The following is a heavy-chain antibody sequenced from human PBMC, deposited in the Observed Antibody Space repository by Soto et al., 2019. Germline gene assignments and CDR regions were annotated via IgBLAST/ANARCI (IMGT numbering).Heavy chain of an antibody. V-gene: IGHV1-18*01. D-gene: IGHD3-22*01. CDR3: ARAGQYYDSSGYIT. J-gene: IGHJ5*02. CDR1: GYSFATSG. Sequence: QVKLVQSGTEVKKPGASMKVSCKASGYSFATSGISWVRQAPGQGLEWMGWISAYNGNTNYDQKLRDRVTMTTDTSTSTAYLELRSLRSDDTAVYHCARAGQYYDSSGYITWGQGTLVTVSS. CDR2: ISAYNGNT.